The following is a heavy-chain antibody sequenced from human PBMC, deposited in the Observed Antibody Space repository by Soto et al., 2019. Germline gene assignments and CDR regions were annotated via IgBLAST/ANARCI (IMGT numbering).Heavy chain of an antibody. D-gene: IGHD3-22*01. J-gene: IGHJ4*01. V-gene: IGHV3-15*01. CDR2: IKSKTDGGTI. CDR3: TTGRYSDSGNSDFSLLL. CDR1: GFTFTNAW. Sequence: VGSLRLSCAASGFTFTNAWMSWVRQAPGKGLEWVGRIKSKTDGGTIDYAAPVKGRFAISRDDSKNTLYLQMNSLESEDTAMYYCTTGRYSDSGNSDFSLLLWGHGTLVTVSS.